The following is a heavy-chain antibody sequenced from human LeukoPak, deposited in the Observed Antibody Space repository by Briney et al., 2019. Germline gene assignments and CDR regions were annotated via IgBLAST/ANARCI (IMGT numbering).Heavy chain of an antibody. CDR3: AKDRCSNGIGCYYYYMDV. CDR2: IQYDGSNE. J-gene: IGHJ6*03. V-gene: IGHV3-30*02. D-gene: IGHD2-8*01. CDR1: GFTFSWYS. Sequence: GGSLRLSCAASGFTFSWYSLNWVRQAPGKGLEWVAYIQYDGSNEQYADTVKGRFSISRDSSKNILYLQMNSLRAEDTAVYYCAKDRCSNGIGCYYYYMDVWGKGTTVTIS.